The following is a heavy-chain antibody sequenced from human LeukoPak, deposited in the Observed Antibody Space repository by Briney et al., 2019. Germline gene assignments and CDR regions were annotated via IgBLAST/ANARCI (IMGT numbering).Heavy chain of an antibody. CDR1: GFPFSTYA. J-gene: IGHJ4*02. CDR3: AKDVYGDYGGLDY. CDR2: IRGSDGST. D-gene: IGHD4-17*01. V-gene: IGHV3-23*01. Sequence: GGSLRLSCAASGFPFSTYAMSWVRQAPGKGLEWASSIRGSDGSTYYADSVKGRFAISRDNSKKTLYLQMNSLRAEDTAAYYCAKDVYGDYGGLDYWGQGTLVTVSS.